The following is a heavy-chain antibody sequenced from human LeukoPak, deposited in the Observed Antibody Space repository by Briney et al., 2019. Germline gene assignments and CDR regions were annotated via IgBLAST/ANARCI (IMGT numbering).Heavy chain of an antibody. CDR2: IYHGGTT. CDR3: ASTRYSYAGDY. V-gene: IGHV4-38-2*01. J-gene: IGHJ4*02. CDR1: GSSITSGYY. D-gene: IGHD2-2*01. Sequence: PSETLSLTCAVSGSSITSGYYWGWIRQPPGKGLEWIWSIYHGGTTYYNPSLKSRVTIAVDTSKNQFSLKLSSVTAADTAVYYCASTRYSYAGDYWGQGTLVTVSS.